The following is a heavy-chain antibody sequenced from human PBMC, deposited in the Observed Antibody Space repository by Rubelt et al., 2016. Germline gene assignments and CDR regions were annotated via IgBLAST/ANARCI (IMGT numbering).Heavy chain of an antibody. J-gene: IGHJ4*02. CDR1: GGSFSGYY. D-gene: IGHD3-3*01. Sequence: QVQLQQWGAGLLKPSETLSLTCAVYGGSFSGYYWSWIRQPPGKGLEWIGEINHSGSTNYNPSLKSRVTISVYTSKTQFSLKLSSVTAADTAVYDCARGRSWSGYYKWVFDYWGQGILVTVSS. CDR3: ARGRSWSGYYKWVFDY. CDR2: INHSGST. V-gene: IGHV4-34*01.